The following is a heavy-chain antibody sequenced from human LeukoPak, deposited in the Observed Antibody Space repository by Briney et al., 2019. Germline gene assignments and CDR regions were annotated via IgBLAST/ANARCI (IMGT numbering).Heavy chain of an antibody. CDR1: GFSISNGYY. CDR3: ARQHDSYYYYYIDV. Sequence: SETLSLTCVVSGFSISNGYYWVWIRQPPGRGLEWIGSLYHSDSAYYNTSLRSRASMSVDMSKNQFSLTLSFVTAADTAVYYCARQHDSYYYYYIDVWGSGTTVTVSS. CDR2: LYHSDSA. J-gene: IGHJ6*03. V-gene: IGHV4-38-2*01.